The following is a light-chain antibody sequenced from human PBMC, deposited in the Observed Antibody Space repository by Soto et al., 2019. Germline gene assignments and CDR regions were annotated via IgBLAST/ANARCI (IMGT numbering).Light chain of an antibody. J-gene: IGKJ5*01. CDR1: QGVSRW. CDR3: QQLNSLPIT. V-gene: IGKV1D-12*01. CDR2: AAS. Sequence: DIQMTQSPSSVPASVGDRVTITCRASQGVSRWLAWYQQKPGRAPKLLIYAASSLHSRVPSRFSGSGSGTDLTLTISSLQTEDLATYYCQQLNSLPITFGQGTRLEIK.